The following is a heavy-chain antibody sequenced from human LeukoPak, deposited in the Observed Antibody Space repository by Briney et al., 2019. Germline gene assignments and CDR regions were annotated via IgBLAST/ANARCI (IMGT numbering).Heavy chain of an antibody. Sequence: SETLSLTCTVSGGSISSGSYYWSWIRQPAGKGLEWIGRIYTSGSTNYNPSLKSRVTISVDTSKNQFSLKLSSVTAADTAVYYCAGFSGYVFYYYYMDVWGKGTTVTVSS. V-gene: IGHV4-61*02. CDR3: AGFSGYVFYYYYMDV. CDR2: IYTSGST. D-gene: IGHD5-12*01. CDR1: GGSISSGSYY. J-gene: IGHJ6*03.